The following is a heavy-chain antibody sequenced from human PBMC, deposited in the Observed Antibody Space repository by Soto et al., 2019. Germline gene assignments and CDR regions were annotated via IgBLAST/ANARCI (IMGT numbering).Heavy chain of an antibody. CDR1: GYTFTGYY. J-gene: IGHJ6*02. D-gene: IGHD2-15*01. CDR2: INPNSGGT. Sequence: ASLKVSCKASGYTFTGYYMHWARQAPGQGLEWMGWINPNSGGTNYAQKFQGRVTMTRDTSISTAYMELSRLRSDDTAVYYCARDPTVGCSGGSCYLYYYGMDVWGQGTTVTVSS. CDR3: ARDPTVGCSGGSCYLYYYGMDV. V-gene: IGHV1-2*02.